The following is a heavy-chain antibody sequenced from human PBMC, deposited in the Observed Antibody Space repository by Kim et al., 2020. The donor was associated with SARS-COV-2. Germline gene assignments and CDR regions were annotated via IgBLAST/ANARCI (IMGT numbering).Heavy chain of an antibody. D-gene: IGHD6-13*01. CDR3: ARDSSRVKLGYYYGMDV. CDR1: GGSISSYY. J-gene: IGHJ6*02. V-gene: IGHV4-59*13. CDR2: IYYSGST. Sequence: SETLSLTCTVSGGSISSYYWSWIRQPPGKGLEWIGYIYYSGSTNYNPSLKSRVTISVDTSKNQFSLKLSSVTAADTAVYYCARDSSRVKLGYYYGMDVWGQGTTVTVSS.